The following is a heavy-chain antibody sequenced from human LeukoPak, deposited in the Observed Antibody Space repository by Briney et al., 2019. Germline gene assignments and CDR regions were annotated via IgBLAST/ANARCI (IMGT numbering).Heavy chain of an antibody. D-gene: IGHD4-17*01. CDR3: ARDGSGATVTTSGDY. J-gene: IGHJ4*02. Sequence: AAVKVSCKASGYTFTSCGISWVRQAHGQGLEWMGLISACNGNTNYAQKLQGRVTMTTDTSTSTAYMELRSLRSDDTAVYYCARDGSGATVTTSGDYWGQGTLVTVSS. V-gene: IGHV1-18*01. CDR2: ISACNGNT. CDR1: GYTFTSCG.